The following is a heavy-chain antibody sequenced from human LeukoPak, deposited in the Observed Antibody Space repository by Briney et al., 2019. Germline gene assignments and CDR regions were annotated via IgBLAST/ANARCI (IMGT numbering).Heavy chain of an antibody. Sequence: GGSLRLSCAASGFIFTDYYMSWIRQAPGKGLEWVSYISSTGSTIYYADSVKGRFTISRDNAKSSVYLQMNSLRADNTAVYYCSRDRGGYFDYWGQGSLVTVSS. V-gene: IGHV3-11*01. CDR3: SRDRGGYFDY. CDR1: GFIFTDYY. J-gene: IGHJ4*02. D-gene: IGHD3-10*01. CDR2: ISSTGSTI.